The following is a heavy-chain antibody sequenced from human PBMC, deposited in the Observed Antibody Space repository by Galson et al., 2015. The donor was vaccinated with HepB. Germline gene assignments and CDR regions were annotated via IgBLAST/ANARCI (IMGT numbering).Heavy chain of an antibody. CDR2: INQDGTEK. CDR3: ARKLYYYDSSGAGWFDP. V-gene: IGHV3-7*01. D-gene: IGHD3-22*01. CDR1: GFTFSSYW. Sequence: LRLSCAASGFTFSSYWMSWVRQAPGKGLEWVANINQDGTEKYYVDSVKGRFTISRDNAKNSIYLQMNSLRAEDTAVYYCARKLYYYDSSGAGWFDPWGQGTLVTVSS. J-gene: IGHJ5*02.